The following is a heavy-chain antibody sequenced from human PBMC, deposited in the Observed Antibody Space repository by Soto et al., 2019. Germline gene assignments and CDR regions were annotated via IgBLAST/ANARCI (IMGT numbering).Heavy chain of an antibody. CDR3: ARAVGPFDY. V-gene: IGHV3-33*01. Sequence: QVRLVESGGGVVQPGRSLRLSCAASGFTFSTYGMHWVRQAPGTGLEWVAVIWYDGSHKDYADSVKGRFTISRDNSKNALDLQMNSLRVEDTAVYYCARAVGPFDYWGQGTLVAVSS. D-gene: IGHD1-26*01. J-gene: IGHJ4*02. CDR2: IWYDGSHK. CDR1: GFTFSTYG.